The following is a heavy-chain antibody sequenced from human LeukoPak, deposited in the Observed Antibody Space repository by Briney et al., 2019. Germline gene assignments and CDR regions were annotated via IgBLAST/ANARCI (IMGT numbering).Heavy chain of an antibody. CDR3: ARGRQGNIVVVPAATLRGYYYYYMDV. V-gene: IGHV1-69*02. J-gene: IGHJ6*03. CDR2: IIPILGMA. CDR1: GGTFSSYT. Sequence: SVKVSCKASGGTFSSYTITWVRQAPGQGLEWMGRIIPILGMATYSQTFQGRVTITADESTSTAYMEQRSLRSEDTAVYYCARGRQGNIVVVPAATLRGYYYYYMDVWGKGTTVTVSS. D-gene: IGHD2-2*01.